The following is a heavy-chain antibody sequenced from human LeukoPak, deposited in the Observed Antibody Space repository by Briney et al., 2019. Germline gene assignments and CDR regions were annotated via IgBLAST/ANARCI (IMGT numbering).Heavy chain of an antibody. CDR3: AREAAVPKTVFDY. CDR1: GFTLGNYW. CDR2: IQSDGSTT. J-gene: IGHJ4*02. Sequence: GGSLRLSCAASGFTLGNYWMHWVRHAPGKGLVWVSRIQSDGSTTTYADSVKGRFTISRDNAKNTLYLQMNSLRAEDTAVYYCAREAAVPKTVFDYWGQGSLVTVSS. V-gene: IGHV3-74*01. D-gene: IGHD6-19*01.